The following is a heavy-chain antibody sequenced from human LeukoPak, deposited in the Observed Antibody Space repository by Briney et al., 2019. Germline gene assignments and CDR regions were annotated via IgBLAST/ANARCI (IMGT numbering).Heavy chain of an antibody. CDR1: GFTFSSYA. CDR2: ISGSGGST. J-gene: IGHJ4*02. D-gene: IGHD5-18*01. CDR3: AKVGAVDTALFFDY. Sequence: GGSLRLSCAASGFTFSSYAMSWVRQAPGKGLEWVSAISGSGGSTYYADSVKGRLTISRDNSKNTLYLQMNSLRAEDTAVYYCAKVGAVDTALFFDYWGQGTLVTVSS. V-gene: IGHV3-23*01.